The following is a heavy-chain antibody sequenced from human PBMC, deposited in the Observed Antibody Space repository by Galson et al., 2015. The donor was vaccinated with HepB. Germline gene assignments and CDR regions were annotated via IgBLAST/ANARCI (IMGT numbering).Heavy chain of an antibody. D-gene: IGHD1-20*01. Sequence: SVKVSCKASGYTFTSYGISWVRQAPGQGLEWMGWISAYNGNTNYAQKLQGRVTMTTDTSTSTAYMGLRSLRSDDTAVYYCARDIGRFGVYNWNDEHDYWGQGTLVTVSS. V-gene: IGHV1-18*04. CDR2: ISAYNGNT. J-gene: IGHJ4*02. CDR3: ARDIGRFGVYNWNDEHDY. CDR1: GYTFTSYG.